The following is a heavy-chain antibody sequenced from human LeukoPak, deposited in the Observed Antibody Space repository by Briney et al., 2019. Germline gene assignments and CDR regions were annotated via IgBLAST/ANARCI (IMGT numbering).Heavy chain of an antibody. V-gene: IGHV4-34*01. J-gene: IGHJ4*02. CDR3: ARRYYYNLGSFPFDF. D-gene: IGHD3-10*01. CDR2: IHNSGTT. CDR1: GGPFSGYF. Sequence: SETLSLTCAVSGGPFSGYFWSWIRQSSGQGLEWIGEIHNSGTTNYNPSLNSRVTISEDTSKNQFYLNLSSVTAADTAVYYCARRYYYNLGSFPFDFWGQGTWSPSPQ.